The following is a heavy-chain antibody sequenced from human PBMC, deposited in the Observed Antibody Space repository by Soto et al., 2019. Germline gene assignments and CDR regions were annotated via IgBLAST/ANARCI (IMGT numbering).Heavy chain of an antibody. D-gene: IGHD1-26*01. J-gene: IGHJ6*02. CDR1: GYTFLSYG. CDR3: ARWSSGERNYYYYAMDV. CDR2: ISAYSGDT. V-gene: IGHV1-18*01. Sequence: QVHLVQSGDEVKSPGASVKVSCKASGYTFLSYGISWVRQAPGQGLEWMGWISAYSGDTNYAQKFQGRVTMTKDTSTTTAYMELRSLRSDDRAVYHCARWSSGERNYYYYAMDVWGQGTTVTVS.